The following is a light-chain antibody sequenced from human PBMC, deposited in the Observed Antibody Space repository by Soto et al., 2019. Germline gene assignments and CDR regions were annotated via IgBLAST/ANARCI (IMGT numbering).Light chain of an antibody. J-gene: IGLJ2*01. Sequence: QSVLTQPASVSGSPGQAITISCTGISSDDDTYNYVSWYQQHPGKAPKLMIYEVSNRPSGVSNRFSGSKSGNTASLTISGLQAEDEADYYCSSHTSNILVFGGGTKLTVL. V-gene: IGLV2-14*01. CDR2: EVS. CDR1: SSDDDTYNY. CDR3: SSHTSNILV.